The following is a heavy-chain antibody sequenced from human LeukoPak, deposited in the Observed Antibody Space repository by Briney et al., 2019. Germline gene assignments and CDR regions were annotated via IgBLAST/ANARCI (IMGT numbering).Heavy chain of an antibody. Sequence: ASVTVSCTASGYTFTGYYMHWVRQAPGQGLEWMGRINPNSGGTNYAQKFQGRVTMTRDTSISTAYMELSRLRSDDTAVYYCARAGRYFDWPDLYFDYWGQGTLVTVSS. J-gene: IGHJ4*02. CDR3: ARAGRYFDWPDLYFDY. CDR2: INPNSGGT. D-gene: IGHD3-9*01. V-gene: IGHV1-2*06. CDR1: GYTFTGYY.